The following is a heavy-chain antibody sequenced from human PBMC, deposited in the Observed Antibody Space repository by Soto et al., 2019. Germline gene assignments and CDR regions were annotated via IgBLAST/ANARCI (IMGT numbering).Heavy chain of an antibody. D-gene: IGHD2-15*01. V-gene: IGHV3-48*01. CDR3: ARISGQDCSGGSCYSGAFDY. CDR2: ISSSSSTI. J-gene: IGHJ4*02. CDR1: GFTFSSYS. Sequence: EVQLVESGGGLVQPGGSLRLSCAASGFTFSSYSMNWVRQAPGKGLEWVSYISSSSSTIYYADSVKGRFTISRDNAKNSLNLQMNSLRAEDTAVYYCARISGQDCSGGSCYSGAFDYWGQGTLVTVSS.